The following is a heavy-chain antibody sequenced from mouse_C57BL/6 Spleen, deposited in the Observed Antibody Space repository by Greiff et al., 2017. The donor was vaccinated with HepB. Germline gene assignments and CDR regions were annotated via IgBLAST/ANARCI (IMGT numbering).Heavy chain of an antibody. D-gene: IGHD1-1*01. CDR1: GYAFSSSW. CDR2: IYPGDGDT. Sequence: VQLQQSGPELVKPGASVKISCKASGYAFSSSWMNWVKQRPGKGLEWIGRIYPGDGDTNYNGKFKGKATLTADKSSSTAYMQLSSLTSEDSAVYFCAGHYYGSSVDYWGQGTTLTVSS. CDR3: AGHYYGSSVDY. J-gene: IGHJ2*01. V-gene: IGHV1-82*01.